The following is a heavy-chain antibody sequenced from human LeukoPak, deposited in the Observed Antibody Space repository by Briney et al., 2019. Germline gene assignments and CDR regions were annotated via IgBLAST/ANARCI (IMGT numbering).Heavy chain of an antibody. CDR1: GFTFSSYW. J-gene: IGHJ4*02. CDR2: IKQDGSEK. Sequence: PGGSLRLSCAASGFTFSSYWMSWVRQAPGKGLEWVANIKQDGSEKYYVDSVKGRFTISRDNAKNSLYLQMNSLRAEDTAVYYCARTMVRGVIIGFDYWGQGTLVTVSS. V-gene: IGHV3-7*01. D-gene: IGHD3-10*01. CDR3: ARTMVRGVIIGFDY.